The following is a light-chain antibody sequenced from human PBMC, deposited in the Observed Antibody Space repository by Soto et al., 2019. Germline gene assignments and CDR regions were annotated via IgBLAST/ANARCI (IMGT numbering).Light chain of an antibody. CDR1: QSISSW. V-gene: IGKV1-12*01. CDR2: AAS. CDR3: QQAKSFPHT. Sequence: EIQMTQSPSSVSASVGDRATITCRASQSISSWLAWYQQKPGKAPKLLIYAASSLHSGVPSRFSGSGTGTDFTLTIISLQPEAFATYYCQQAKSFPHTFGPGTKLDIK. J-gene: IGKJ2*01.